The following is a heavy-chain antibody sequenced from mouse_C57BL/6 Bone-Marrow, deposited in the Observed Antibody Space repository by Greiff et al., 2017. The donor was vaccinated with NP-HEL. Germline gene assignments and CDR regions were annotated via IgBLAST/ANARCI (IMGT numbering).Heavy chain of an antibody. D-gene: IGHD3-2*02. CDR3: ARSTPDSSGYLYYFDY. Sequence: QVQLQQPGAELVKPGASVKMSCKASGYTFTSYWITWVKQRPGQGLEWIGDIYPGSGSTNYNEKFKSKATLTVDTSSSTAYMQLSSLTSEDSAVYYCARSTPDSSGYLYYFDYWGQGTTLTVSS. CDR2: IYPGSGST. CDR1: GYTFTSYW. V-gene: IGHV1-55*01. J-gene: IGHJ2*01.